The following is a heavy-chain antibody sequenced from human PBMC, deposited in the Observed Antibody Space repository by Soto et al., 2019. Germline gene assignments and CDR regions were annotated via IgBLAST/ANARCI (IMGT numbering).Heavy chain of an antibody. D-gene: IGHD2-2*01. V-gene: IGHV1-18*01. Sequence: ASVKVSCKASGYTFTSYGISWVRQAPGQGLEWMGWISVYNGNTNYAQKLQGRVTMTTDTSTSTAYMELRSLRSDDTAVYYCARDPRLGYCSSTSCPYWGYYYYGMDVWGQGTTVTVSS. CDR1: GYTFTSYG. CDR3: ARDPRLGYCSSTSCPYWGYYYYGMDV. CDR2: ISVYNGNT. J-gene: IGHJ6*02.